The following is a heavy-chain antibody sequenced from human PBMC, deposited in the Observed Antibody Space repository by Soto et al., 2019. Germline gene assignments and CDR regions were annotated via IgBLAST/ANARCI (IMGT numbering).Heavy chain of an antibody. V-gene: IGHV3-15*01. CDR1: GFTFSNAW. Sequence: EVQLVESGGGLVKPGGSLRLSCAASGFTFSNAWMSWVRQAPGKGLEWVGRIKSKTDGGTTDYAAPVKGRFTISRDDSKNTLYLQMNSLKTEDTAVYYCTSSPPPHTYYYDSSGYSTVDYWGQGTLVTVSS. CDR3: TSSPPPHTYYYDSSGYSTVDY. CDR2: IKSKTDGGTT. J-gene: IGHJ4*02. D-gene: IGHD3-22*01.